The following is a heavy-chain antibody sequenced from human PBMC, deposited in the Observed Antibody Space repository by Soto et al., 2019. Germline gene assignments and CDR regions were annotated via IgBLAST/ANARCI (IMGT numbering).Heavy chain of an antibody. V-gene: IGHV4-30-4*01. CDR3: ARENDSWNYAVSSGMDV. CDR2: IYYSGST. D-gene: IGHD1-7*01. Sequence: SETLSLTCTVSGGSISSGAYYWSWIRQPPGKGLEWIGYIYYSGSTYYNPSLKSRSTISVDTSKNQFSLKLSSVTAADTAVYYCARENDSWNYAVSSGMDVWGQGTTVTVSS. CDR1: GGSISSGAYY. J-gene: IGHJ6*02.